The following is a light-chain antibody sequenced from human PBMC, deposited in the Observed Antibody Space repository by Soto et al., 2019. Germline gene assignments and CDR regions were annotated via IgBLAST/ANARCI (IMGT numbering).Light chain of an antibody. CDR3: QAWDSSTVV. Sequence: SYELTQPPSLSVSPGQTASIPCSGDKLGDKYACWYQQKPGQSPVVVIYQDTRRPSGIPERFSGSNSGNTATLTISGTQAMDEADYYCQAWDSSTVVFGEGTKLTVL. V-gene: IGLV3-1*01. CDR2: QDT. CDR1: KLGDKY. J-gene: IGLJ2*01.